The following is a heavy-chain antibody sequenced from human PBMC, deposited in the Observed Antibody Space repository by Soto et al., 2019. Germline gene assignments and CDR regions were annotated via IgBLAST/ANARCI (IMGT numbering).Heavy chain of an antibody. CDR1: GGSISSSSYY. V-gene: IGHV4-39*01. CDR3: ARSVFP. CDR2: IYYSGNT. J-gene: IGHJ5*02. Sequence: SETLSLTCTVSGGSISSSSYYWGWICQPPGKGLEWIGSIYYSGNTYYNPSLKSRVTISVDTAKNQFSLKLSSVTAADTTVYYCARSVFPWGQGTLVTVSS.